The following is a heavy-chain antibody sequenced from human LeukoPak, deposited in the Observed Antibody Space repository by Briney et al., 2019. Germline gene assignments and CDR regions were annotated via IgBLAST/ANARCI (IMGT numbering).Heavy chain of an antibody. CDR1: GGTFSNYV. CDR3: AREVDFGDYPRLDY. CDR2: ITLILGIT. V-gene: IGHV1-69*04. Sequence: SVKVSCKASGGTFSNYVISWVRQAPGQGLEWMGRITLILGITNYAQKFQGRATIVADKSTTTVYMELSSLRSEDTAVYYCAREVDFGDYPRLDYWGRGTLVTVSS. D-gene: IGHD4-17*01. J-gene: IGHJ4*02.